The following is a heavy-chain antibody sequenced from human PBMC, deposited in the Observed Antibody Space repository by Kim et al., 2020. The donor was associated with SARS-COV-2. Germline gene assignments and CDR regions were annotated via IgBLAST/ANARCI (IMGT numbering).Heavy chain of an antibody. V-gene: IGHV3-30*18. CDR3: AKGRAYGSGSYFASYGMDV. CDR2: IAYDGSNK. D-gene: IGHD3-10*01. Sequence: GGSLRLSCAASGFSFGTYGMHWVRQAPGKGLEWVAVIAYDGSNKYYADSVKGRFTISRDNSKNTLDLQMNSLRAEDTAVYYCAKGRAYGSGSYFASYGMDVWGQGTTVTVSS. CDR1: GFSFGTYG. J-gene: IGHJ6*02.